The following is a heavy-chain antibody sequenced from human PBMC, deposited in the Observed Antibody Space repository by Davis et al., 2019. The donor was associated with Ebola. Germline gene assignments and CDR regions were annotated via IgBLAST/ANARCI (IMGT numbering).Heavy chain of an antibody. CDR3: ARAAVSASKSWFDP. Sequence: SLKIPCAAPGFTFDDYAMHWVRQAPGKGLEWVSGISWNSGGIAYADSVKGRFTIPRDNAKKSLFLQMNSLGAEDTAVYYCARAAVSASKSWFDPWGQGTLVTVSS. D-gene: IGHD2-2*01. CDR2: ISWNSGGI. V-gene: IGHV3-9*01. J-gene: IGHJ5*02. CDR1: GFTFDDYA.